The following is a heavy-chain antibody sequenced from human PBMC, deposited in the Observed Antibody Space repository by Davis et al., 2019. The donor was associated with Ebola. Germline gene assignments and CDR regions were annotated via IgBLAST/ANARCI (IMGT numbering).Heavy chain of an antibody. J-gene: IGHJ4*02. Sequence: GGSLRLSGEASGVIFREYEMNWVRQTPGKGLEWVAYVGNSVDRIHYAASVKGRFTASRDNARHSLFLQMNNLKLEDTGIYYCVPGTWIRGQGMRVTVSS. CDR3: VPGTWI. CDR1: GVIFREYE. D-gene: IGHD5-18*01. CDR2: VGNSVDRI. V-gene: IGHV3-48*03.